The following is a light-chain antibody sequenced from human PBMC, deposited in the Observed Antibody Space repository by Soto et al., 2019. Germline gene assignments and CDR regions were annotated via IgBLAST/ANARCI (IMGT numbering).Light chain of an antibody. CDR2: GAS. CDR3: QQYGSSPPT. Sequence: EIVLTQSPGTLSLSPGERATLSCRASQSVSNSFLVWYQQKPGQAPKLLIYGASSRATGIPDRFSGSGSGTDCTLTISRLEPEDFAVYYWQQYGSSPPTFGQGTNLEIK. CDR1: QSVSNSF. J-gene: IGKJ2*01. V-gene: IGKV3-20*01.